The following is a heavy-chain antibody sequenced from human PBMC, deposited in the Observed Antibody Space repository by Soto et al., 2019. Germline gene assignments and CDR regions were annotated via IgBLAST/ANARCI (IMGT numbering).Heavy chain of an antibody. CDR3: ARVRGWFDP. CDR1: GGSFSGYD. Sequence: SETLSLTCAVYGGSFSGYDWNWIRQPPGKGLEWIGEIDHSRYPNYNPSLKSRVTISVDTSKNQCSLRLTSVTAADTAVYFCARVRGWFDPWGQGTLVTVSS. J-gene: IGHJ5*02. V-gene: IGHV4-34*01. D-gene: IGHD3-3*01. CDR2: IDHSRYP.